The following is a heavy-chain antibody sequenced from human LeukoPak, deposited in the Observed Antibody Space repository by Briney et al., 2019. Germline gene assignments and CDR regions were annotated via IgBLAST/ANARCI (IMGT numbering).Heavy chain of an antibody. CDR1: GFTFSNAW. J-gene: IGHJ3*02. V-gene: IGHV3-15*01. Sequence: GGSLRLSCAASGFTFSNAWMSWVRQAPGKGLEWVGRIKSKTDGGTTDYAAPVKGRFTISRDDSKNTLYLQMNSLKTEDTAAYYCTTGYCSGGSCYPDAFDIWGQGTMVTVSS. D-gene: IGHD2-15*01. CDR2: IKSKTDGGTT. CDR3: TTGYCSGGSCYPDAFDI.